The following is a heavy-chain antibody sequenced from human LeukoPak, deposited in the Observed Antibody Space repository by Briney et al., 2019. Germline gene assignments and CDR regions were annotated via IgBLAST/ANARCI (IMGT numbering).Heavy chain of an antibody. CDR1: YGSINSYY. CDR2: IYYTGGET. D-gene: IGHD5-18*01. Sequence: SETLSLTCNVSYGSINSYYWSWIRQPPGKGLEWIGYIYYTGGETNYNPSLTSLLTVEVDTSKIQFSLILASVTAADAAVYYCARQPAATAAFDIWAQGTMVTVSS. J-gene: IGHJ3*02. CDR3: ARQPAATAAFDI. V-gene: IGHV4-59*08.